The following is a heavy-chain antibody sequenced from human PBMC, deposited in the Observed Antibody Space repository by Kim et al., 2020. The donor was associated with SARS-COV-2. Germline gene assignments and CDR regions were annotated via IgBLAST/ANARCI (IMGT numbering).Heavy chain of an antibody. D-gene: IGHD5-18*01. CDR3: ARGYSCGYGLPLDY. J-gene: IGHJ4*02. V-gene: IGHV3-33*01. Sequence: ADSVKGRFTISRDNSKNTLYLQMNSLRAEDTAVYYCARGYSCGYGLPLDYWGQGTLVTVSS.